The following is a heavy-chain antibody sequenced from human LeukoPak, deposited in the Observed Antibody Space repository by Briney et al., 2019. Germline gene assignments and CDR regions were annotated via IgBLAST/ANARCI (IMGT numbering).Heavy chain of an antibody. Sequence: SETLFLTCAVYGGSFSGYYWSWICQPPGKGLEWIGEINHSGSTNYNPSLKSRVTISVDTSKNQFSLKLSSVTAADTAVYYCAREYCSGGSCYVYFDYWGQGTLVTVSS. J-gene: IGHJ4*02. CDR2: INHSGST. V-gene: IGHV4-34*01. CDR3: AREYCSGGSCYVYFDY. D-gene: IGHD2-15*01. CDR1: GGSFSGYY.